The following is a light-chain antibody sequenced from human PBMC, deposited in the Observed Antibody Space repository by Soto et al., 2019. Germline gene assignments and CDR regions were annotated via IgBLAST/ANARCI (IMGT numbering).Light chain of an antibody. Sequence: DIQLTQSPSFLSASVGDRVTITCRASQGISSYLAWYQQKPGKAPKLLIYAASTLQSGVPSRFSGSGSGTEFTLTISSLQPEYFATYYCQQLYSYPTFGQGTRLEIK. CDR3: QQLYSYPT. V-gene: IGKV1-9*01. CDR2: AAS. J-gene: IGKJ5*01. CDR1: QGISSY.